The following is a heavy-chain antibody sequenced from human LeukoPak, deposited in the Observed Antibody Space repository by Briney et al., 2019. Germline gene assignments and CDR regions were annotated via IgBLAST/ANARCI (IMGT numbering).Heavy chain of an antibody. V-gene: IGHV3-30*18. D-gene: IGHD3-22*01. J-gene: IGHJ4*02. Sequence: GGSLRLSCAASGFTFSSYGMHWVRQAPGKGLEWVAVISYDGGNKYYADSVKGRFTISRDNSKNTLYLQMNSLRAEDTAVYYCAKNLEEANYYDSSGPDYWGQGTLVTVSS. CDR1: GFTFSSYG. CDR2: ISYDGGNK. CDR3: AKNLEEANYYDSSGPDY.